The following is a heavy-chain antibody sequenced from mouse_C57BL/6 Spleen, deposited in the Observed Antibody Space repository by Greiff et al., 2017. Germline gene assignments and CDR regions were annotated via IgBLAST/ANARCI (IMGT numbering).Heavy chain of an antibody. J-gene: IGHJ3*01. D-gene: IGHD2-1*01. CDR1: GYTFTSYW. Sequence: QVQLQQPGAELVKPGASVKMSCKASGYTFTSYWITWVKQRSGQGLEWIGDIYPGSGSINYTEKFKSKATLTVDTSSSTAYMQLSGLTSEDSAVYYCARGNPWFAYWGQGTLVTVSA. V-gene: IGHV1-55*01. CDR3: ARGNPWFAY. CDR2: IYPGSGSI.